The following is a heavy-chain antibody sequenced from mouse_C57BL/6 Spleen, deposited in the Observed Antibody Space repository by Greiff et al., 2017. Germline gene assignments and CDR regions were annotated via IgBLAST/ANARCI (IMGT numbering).Heavy chain of an antibody. J-gene: IGHJ1*03. CDR1: GFTFSSYG. D-gene: IGHD2-5*01. V-gene: IGHV5-6*01. Sequence: EVQLVESGGDLVKPGGSLKLSCAASGFTFSSYGMSWVRQTPDKRLEWVATISSGGSYTYYPDSVKGRFTISRDNAKNTLYLQMSSLKSEDTAMYYCARQNYYSNYVWYFDVWGTGTTVTVSS. CDR2: ISSGGSYT. CDR3: ARQNYYSNYVWYFDV.